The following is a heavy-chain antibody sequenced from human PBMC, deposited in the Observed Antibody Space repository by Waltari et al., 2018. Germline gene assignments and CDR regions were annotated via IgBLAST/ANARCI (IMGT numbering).Heavy chain of an antibody. CDR1: GGSFSGYY. CDR3: ARGGIAVAGTRAGYFDY. J-gene: IGHJ4*02. CDR2: INHSGST. D-gene: IGHD6-19*01. V-gene: IGHV4-34*01. Sequence: QVQLQQWGAGLLKPSETLSLTCAVYGGSFSGYYWSWIRQPPGKGLEWVGEINHSGSTTYNPPLKSRVTISVDTSKNQFSLKLSSVTAAYTAVYYCARGGIAVAGTRAGYFDYWGQGTLVTVSS.